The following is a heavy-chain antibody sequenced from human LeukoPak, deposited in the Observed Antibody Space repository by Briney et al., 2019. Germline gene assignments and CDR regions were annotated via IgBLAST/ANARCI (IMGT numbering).Heavy chain of an antibody. J-gene: IGHJ3*02. Sequence: PSETLSLTCTVSGGSISSYYWSWIRQPPGKGLEWIGYIYYSGSTNYNPSLKSRVTISVDTSKNQFSLKLSSVTAADTAVYYCARATLAYCGGDCYYFPPHAFDIWGQGTMVTVSS. D-gene: IGHD2-21*02. CDR2: IYYSGST. V-gene: IGHV4-59*01. CDR1: GGSISSYY. CDR3: ARATLAYCGGDCYYFPPHAFDI.